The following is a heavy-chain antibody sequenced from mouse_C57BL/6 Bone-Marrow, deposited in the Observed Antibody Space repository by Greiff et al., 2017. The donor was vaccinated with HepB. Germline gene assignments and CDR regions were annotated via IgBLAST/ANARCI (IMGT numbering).Heavy chain of an antibody. J-gene: IGHJ4*01. CDR1: GYAFTNYL. V-gene: IGHV1-54*01. Sequence: LVESGAELVRPGTSVKVSCKASGYAFTNYLIEWVKQRPGQGLEWIGVINPGSGGTNYNEKFKGKATLTADKSSSTAYMQLSSLTSEDSAVYFCAYRPLYYYAMDYWGQGTSVTVSS. CDR3: AYRPLYYYAMDY. D-gene: IGHD1-1*01. CDR2: INPGSGGT.